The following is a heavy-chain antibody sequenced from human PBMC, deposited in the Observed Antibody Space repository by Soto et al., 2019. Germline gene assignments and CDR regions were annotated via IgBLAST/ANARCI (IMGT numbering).Heavy chain of an antibody. CDR3: ARDRRAYYGSGSYGLLFGSPSLYYYCMDV. Sequence: PGGSLRLSCAASGFTFSSYWMSWVRQAPGKGLEWVANIKQDGSEKYYVDSVKGRFTISRDNAKNSLYLQMNSLRAEDTAVYYCARDRRAYYGSGSYGLLFGSPSLYYYCMDVWGQGTTVTVSS. CDR1: GFTFSSYW. J-gene: IGHJ6*02. CDR2: IKQDGSEK. D-gene: IGHD3-10*01. V-gene: IGHV3-7*03.